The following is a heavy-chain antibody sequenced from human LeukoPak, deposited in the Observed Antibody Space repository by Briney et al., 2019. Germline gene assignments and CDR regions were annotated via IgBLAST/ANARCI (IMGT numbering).Heavy chain of an antibody. CDR3: ARSPYSSGWYSSLDY. CDR1: GFTFSSYG. V-gene: IGHV3-33*01. CDR2: IWYDGSNK. D-gene: IGHD6-19*01. J-gene: IGHJ4*02. Sequence: GGSLRLSCAASGFTFSSYGMHWVRQAPGKGLEWVAVIWYDGSNKYYADSVKGRFTISRDNSKNTLYLQMNSLRAEDTAVYYRARSPYSSGWYSSLDYWGQGTLVTVSS.